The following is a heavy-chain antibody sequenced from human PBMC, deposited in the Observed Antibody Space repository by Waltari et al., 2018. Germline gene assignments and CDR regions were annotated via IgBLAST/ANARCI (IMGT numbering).Heavy chain of an antibody. CDR1: VGSLSSGGSS. V-gene: IGHV4-30-2*01. J-gene: IGHJ4*02. CDR3: ARELDYFDY. Sequence: QLQLQESGSGLVKPSQTLSPTCAVSVGSLSSGGSSWSWIRQPQGKGLEWIGYIYHSGSTYYNPSLKSRVTISVDRSKNQFSLKLSSVTAADTAVYYCARELDYFDYWGQGTLVTVSS. CDR2: IYHSGST.